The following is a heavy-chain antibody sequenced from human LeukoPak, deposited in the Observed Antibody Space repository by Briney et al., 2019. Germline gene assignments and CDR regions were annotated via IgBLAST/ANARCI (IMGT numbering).Heavy chain of an antibody. CDR3: ARARSSTSSFDP. CDR2: INHSGST. Sequence: SETLSLTCAVYGGSFSGYYWSWIRQPPGKGLEWIGEINHSGSTNYNPSLKSRVTISVDTSKNQFSLKLSSVTAADTAVYYCARARSSTSSFDPWGQGTLVTVSS. D-gene: IGHD2-2*01. V-gene: IGHV4-34*01. CDR1: GGSFSGYY. J-gene: IGHJ5*02.